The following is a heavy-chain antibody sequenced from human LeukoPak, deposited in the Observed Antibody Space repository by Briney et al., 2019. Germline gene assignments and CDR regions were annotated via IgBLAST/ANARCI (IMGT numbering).Heavy chain of an antibody. D-gene: IGHD3-22*01. V-gene: IGHV4-61*02. J-gene: IGHJ3*02. CDR2: IYTSGST. CDR1: GGSISGGSYY. Sequence: PSQTLSLTCTVSGGSISGGSYYWSWIRQPAGKGLEWIGRIYTSGSTNYNPSLKSRVTISVDTSKNQFSLKLSSVTAADTAVYYCALESLVVDPPDDAFDIWGQGTMVTVSS. CDR3: ALESLVVDPPDDAFDI.